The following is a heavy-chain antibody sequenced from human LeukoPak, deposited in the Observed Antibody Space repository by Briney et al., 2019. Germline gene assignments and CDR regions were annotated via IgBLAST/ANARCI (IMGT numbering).Heavy chain of an antibody. CDR2: VYTSGST. CDR3: ARHPIAVAGTGPAFWFDP. CDR1: GDSINNYY. Sequence: SETLSLTCNVSGDSINNYYWSWIRQPAGKGLEWIGRVYTSGSTNYNPSLKSRVTMSVDTSKNQFSLKLSSVTAADTAVYYCARHPIAVAGTGPAFWFDPWGQGTLVTVSS. D-gene: IGHD6-19*01. V-gene: IGHV4-4*07. J-gene: IGHJ5*02.